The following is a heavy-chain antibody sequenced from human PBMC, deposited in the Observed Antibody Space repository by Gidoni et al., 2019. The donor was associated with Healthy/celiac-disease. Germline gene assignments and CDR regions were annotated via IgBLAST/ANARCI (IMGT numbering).Heavy chain of an antibody. CDR3: ATDILGRAAAGTRR. CDR2: FDPEDGET. D-gene: IGHD6-13*01. V-gene: IGHV1-24*01. Sequence: VQLVQSGAEGKKPGASVKVSCKASGYTLTALSMHWVRQAPGKGLEWMGGFDPEDGETIYAQKFQGRVTMTEDTSTDTAYMELSSLRSEDTAVYYCATDILGRAAAGTRRWGQGTLVTVSS. J-gene: IGHJ4*02. CDR1: GYTLTALS.